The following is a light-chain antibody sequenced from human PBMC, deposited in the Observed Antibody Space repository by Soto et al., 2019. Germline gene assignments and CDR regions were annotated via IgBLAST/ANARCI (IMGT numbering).Light chain of an antibody. CDR3: QQRSNWPPLIT. V-gene: IGKV3-11*01. CDR2: DAS. CDR1: QSVSSY. Sequence: EIVLTQSPATLSLSPGERATLSCRASQSVSSYLAWYQPKPGQAPRLLIYDASNRATGIPARFSGSGSGTDFTLTISSLEPEDFAVYYCQQRSNWPPLITFGQGTRLELK. J-gene: IGKJ5*01.